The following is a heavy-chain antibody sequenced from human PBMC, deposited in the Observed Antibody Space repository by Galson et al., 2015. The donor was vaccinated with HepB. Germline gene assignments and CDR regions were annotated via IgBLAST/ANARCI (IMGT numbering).Heavy chain of an antibody. CDR3: AHIRGGGNSPLFDY. CDR2: IYWNDDE. CDR1: GFSLTTYAVG. V-gene: IGHV2-5*01. D-gene: IGHD4-23*01. Sequence: PALVKPTQTLTVTCTFSGFSLTTYAVGVGWIRQPPGEALEWLALIYWNDDERYSPSLKTRLTITKDTSKNQVVLTMTNMDPVDTATYYCAHIRGGGNSPLFDYWGQGTLVTVSS. J-gene: IGHJ4*02.